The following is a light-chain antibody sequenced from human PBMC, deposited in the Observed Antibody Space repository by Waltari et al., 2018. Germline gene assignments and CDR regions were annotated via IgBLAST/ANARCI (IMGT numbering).Light chain of an antibody. CDR2: YVS. V-gene: IGLV2-23*02. CDR1: SSDVGIYNR. CDR3: CSYAGSNTRV. Sequence: QSALTQPASVSRSPGQSLTIACTGSSSDVGIYNRVCWYQQHPGKPPTLLISYVSKRPSGVSNHFSGSKSGHTASLTISGLQAEDAADYFCCSYAGSNTRVFGGGTKLTVL. J-gene: IGLJ2*01.